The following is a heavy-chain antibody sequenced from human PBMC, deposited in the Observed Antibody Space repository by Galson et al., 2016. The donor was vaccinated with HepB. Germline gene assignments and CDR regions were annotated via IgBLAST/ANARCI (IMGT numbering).Heavy chain of an antibody. CDR3: ARVRYYGSVNYPPSIDY. J-gene: IGHJ4*02. V-gene: IGHV3-20*04. CDR2: INWNGDTT. D-gene: IGHD3-10*01. Sequence: SLRLSCAGSGLTFNSYAMHWVRQAPGQGLEWVAGINWNGDTTGYAGSLKGRFTVSRDNAKNSLYLQMNSLRAEDSALYYCARVRYYGSVNYPPSIDYWGRGALVTVSS. CDR1: GLTFNSYA.